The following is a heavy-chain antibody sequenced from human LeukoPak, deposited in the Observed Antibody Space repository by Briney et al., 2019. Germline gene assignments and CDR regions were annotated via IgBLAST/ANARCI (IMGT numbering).Heavy chain of an antibody. Sequence: PSETLSLTCAVYGGSFSGYYWSWIRQPPGKGLEWTGEINHSGSTNYNPSLKSRVTISVDTSKNQFSLKLSSVTAADTAVYYCARGVVVGGYCSSTSCYYYYYGMDVWGQGTTVTVSS. J-gene: IGHJ6*02. CDR2: INHSGST. CDR1: GGSFSGYY. D-gene: IGHD2-2*01. V-gene: IGHV4-34*01. CDR3: ARGVVVGGYCSSTSCYYYYYGMDV.